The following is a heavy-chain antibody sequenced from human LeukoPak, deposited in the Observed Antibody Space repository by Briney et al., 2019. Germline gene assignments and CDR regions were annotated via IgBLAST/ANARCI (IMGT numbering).Heavy chain of an antibody. CDR2: ISGSGGST. CDR3: AKSRHYYDSSGYYYLTFDY. D-gene: IGHD3-22*01. Sequence: GGSLRLSCAASGFTSSSYAMSWVRQAPGKGLEWVSAISGSGGSTYYADSVKGRFTISRDNSKNTLYLQMNSLRAEDTAVYYCAKSRHYYDSSGYYYLTFDYWGQGTLVTVSS. CDR1: GFTSSSYA. J-gene: IGHJ4*02. V-gene: IGHV3-23*01.